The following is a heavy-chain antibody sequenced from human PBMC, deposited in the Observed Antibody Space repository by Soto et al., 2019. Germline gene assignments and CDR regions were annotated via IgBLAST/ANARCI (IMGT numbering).Heavy chain of an antibody. CDR3: ARGGGTILAPLP. J-gene: IGHJ5*02. CDR1: GYTFTGYF. D-gene: IGHD3-3*01. V-gene: IGHV1-2*02. CDR2: INPNSDAT. Sequence: ASVKVSCKASGYTFTGYFIHWVRQAPGQGLEWVGYINPNSDATKYAPRFQGRVTMTSDTSIGTAYMDLSNLRSDDTAVYYCARGGGTILAPLPWGQGTLVTVSS.